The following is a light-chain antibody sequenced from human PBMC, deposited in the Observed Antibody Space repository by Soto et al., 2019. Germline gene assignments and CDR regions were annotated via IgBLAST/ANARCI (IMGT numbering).Light chain of an antibody. V-gene: IGKV1-39*01. Sequence: DIQMTQSPSSLSASVGDRVTISCRASQSIRNYVSWYQQKPGTAPKLLIRAASTLQSGVPSRFSGSGSGTDFTLTISSLQIEDFATYFCQQTHSTPQTFGQGTNVEI. CDR1: QSIRNY. CDR2: AAS. J-gene: IGKJ1*01. CDR3: QQTHSTPQT.